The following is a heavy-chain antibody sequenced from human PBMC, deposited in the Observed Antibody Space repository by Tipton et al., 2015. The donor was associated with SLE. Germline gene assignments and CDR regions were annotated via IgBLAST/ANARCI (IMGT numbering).Heavy chain of an antibody. CDR2: IYYSGST. D-gene: IGHD4-11*01. CDR3: ARESHSNYGGNLDY. V-gene: IGHV4-59*11. Sequence: TLSLTCTVSGGSISSHYWSWIRQPPGKGLEWIGYIYYSGSTNYNPPLKSRVTISVDTSKNQFSLKLSSVTAADTAVYYCARESHSNYGGNLDYWGQGTLVTVSS. CDR1: GGSISSHY. J-gene: IGHJ4*02.